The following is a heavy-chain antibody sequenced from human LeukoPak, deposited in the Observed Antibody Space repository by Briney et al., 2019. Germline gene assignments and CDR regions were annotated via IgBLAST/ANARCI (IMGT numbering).Heavy chain of an antibody. D-gene: IGHD3-10*01. CDR2: ISGSGGST. J-gene: IGHJ6*03. CDR1: GFTFSSYA. Sequence: GGSLRLSCAASGFTFSSYAMSWVRQAPGKGLEWVSAISGSGGSTYYADSVKGRFTVSRDNSKNILYLQMNSLRAEDTAVYYCARSQDGPGSYFYYFYIDVWGKGTTV. V-gene: IGHV3-23*01. CDR3: ARSQDGPGSYFYYFYIDV.